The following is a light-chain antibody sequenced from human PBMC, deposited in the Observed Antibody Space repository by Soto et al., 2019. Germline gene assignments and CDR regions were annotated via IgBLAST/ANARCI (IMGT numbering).Light chain of an antibody. CDR3: QQYDRSPPWT. CDR1: QNISSY. V-gene: IGKV3-20*01. CDR2: GAS. Sequence: IVLTQSPATLSLSPGIRATLSCRASQNISSYLIWYQQKPGQAPRLLIYGASNRATDIPDRFRGSGSGTDFTLTISRLEPEDFAVYYCQQYDRSPPWTFGQGTKVDIK. J-gene: IGKJ1*01.